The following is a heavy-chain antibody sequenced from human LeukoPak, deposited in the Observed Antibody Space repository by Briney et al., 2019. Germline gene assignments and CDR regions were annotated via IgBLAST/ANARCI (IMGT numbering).Heavy chain of an antibody. D-gene: IGHD3-9*01. J-gene: IGHJ4*01. CDR2: INHSGST. CDR3: ASLRSSQAY. Sequence: SETLSLTCAVHGGSFSGYYWSWIRQPPGKGLEWIGEINHSGSTNYNPSLKSRVTISVDTSKNQFSLKLSSVTAADTAVYYCASLRSSQAYWGQGTLVTVSS. V-gene: IGHV4-34*01. CDR1: GGSFSGYY.